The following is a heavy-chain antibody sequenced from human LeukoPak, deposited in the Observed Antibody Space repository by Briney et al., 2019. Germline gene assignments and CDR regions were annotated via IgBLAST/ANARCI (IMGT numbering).Heavy chain of an antibody. Sequence: SETLSLTCTVSGGSISSYYWSWIRQPPGKGLEWIGYIYYSGSTNYNPSLKSRVTISVDTSKNQFSLKLSSVTVADAAVYYCARDQSFEMDAFDVWGQGTTVTVSS. CDR1: GGSISSYY. CDR2: IYYSGST. D-gene: IGHD5-24*01. J-gene: IGHJ3*01. V-gene: IGHV4-59*12. CDR3: ARDQSFEMDAFDV.